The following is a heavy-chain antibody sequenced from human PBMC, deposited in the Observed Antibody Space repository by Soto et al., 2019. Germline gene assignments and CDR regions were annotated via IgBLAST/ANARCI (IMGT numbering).Heavy chain of an antibody. CDR3: AKSPFGDYGSTRTTYYYFYAMDV. D-gene: IGHD4-17*01. Sequence: QVQLQQSGPGLVKPSQTLSLTCAISGDRVSSNSAAWNWVRQSPSSALEWLGRAYYRSKWYTDSAESVKRRTTGHPDTPKNQFALQLNPVTPEDTAVYYCAKSPFGDYGSTRTTYYYFYAMDVWGQGTTVTVSS. CDR2: AYYRSKWYT. V-gene: IGHV6-1*01. CDR1: GDRVSSNSAA. J-gene: IGHJ6*02.